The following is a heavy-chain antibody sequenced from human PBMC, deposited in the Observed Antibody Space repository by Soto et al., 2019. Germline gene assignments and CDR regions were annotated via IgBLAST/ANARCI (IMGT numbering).Heavy chain of an antibody. Sequence: QVQLVQSGPEVKKPGASVKVSCKASGYTFTSYGISWVQQAPGQGLEWMGGISAYNGDTNYAQNLQGSVTMTTDTSTSTAYMELRSLRSDDTAVYYCARSSWELPVMDAFDIWGLGTMVTVSS. D-gene: IGHD1-26*01. CDR2: ISAYNGDT. CDR1: GYTFTSYG. V-gene: IGHV1-18*01. CDR3: ARSSWELPVMDAFDI. J-gene: IGHJ3*02.